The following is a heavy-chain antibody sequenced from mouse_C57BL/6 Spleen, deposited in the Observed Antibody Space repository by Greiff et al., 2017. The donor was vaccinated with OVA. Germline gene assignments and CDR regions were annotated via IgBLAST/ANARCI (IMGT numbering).Heavy chain of an antibody. CDR2: IDPSDSET. CDR1: GYTFTSYW. Sequence: QVQLQQPGAELVRPGSSVKLSCKASGYTFTSYWMHWVKQRPIQGLEWIGNIDPSDSETHSNQKFKDKATLTVDKSSSTAYMQLSSLTSEDSAVYYCARSYYGSSSYVDYWGQGTTLTVSS. D-gene: IGHD1-1*01. J-gene: IGHJ2*01. CDR3: ARSYYGSSSYVDY. V-gene: IGHV1-52*01.